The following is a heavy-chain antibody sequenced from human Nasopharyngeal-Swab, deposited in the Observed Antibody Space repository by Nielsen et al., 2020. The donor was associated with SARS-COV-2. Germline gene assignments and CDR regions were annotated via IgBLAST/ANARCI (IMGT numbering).Heavy chain of an antibody. CDR1: GFTFSSYG. V-gene: IGHV3-33*01. Sequence: GGSLRLSCAASGFTFSSYGMHWVRQAPGKGLEWVAVIWYDGSNKYYADSVKGRFTISRDNSKNTLYLQMNSLRAEDTAVYFFSFSIYCSSTSCFGFDYWGQGTLVTVSS. CDR3: SFSIYCSSTSCFGFDY. J-gene: IGHJ4*02. CDR2: IWYDGSNK. D-gene: IGHD2-2*01.